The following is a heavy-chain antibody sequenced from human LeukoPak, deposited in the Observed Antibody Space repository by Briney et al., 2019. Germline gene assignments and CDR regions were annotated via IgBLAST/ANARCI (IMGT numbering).Heavy chain of an antibody. CDR1: GYTFTGYY. V-gene: IGHV1-2*02. CDR3: ARGRITIFGVVIYYYYGMDV. D-gene: IGHD3-3*01. Sequence: ASVKVSCKASGYTFTGYYMHWVRQAPGQGLEWTGWINPNSGGTNYAQKFQGRVTMTRDTSISTAYMELSRLRSDDTAMYYCARGRITIFGVVIYYYYGMDVWGQGTTVTVSS. CDR2: INPNSGGT. J-gene: IGHJ6*02.